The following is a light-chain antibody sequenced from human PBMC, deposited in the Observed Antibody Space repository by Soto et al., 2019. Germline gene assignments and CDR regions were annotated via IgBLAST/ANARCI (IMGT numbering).Light chain of an antibody. CDR2: GNT. V-gene: IGLV1-40*01. CDR3: SPYTTTNTYV. CDR1: SSNIGAGYD. Sequence: QSVLTQPPSVSGAPGQRLTLSCTGSSSNIGAGYDVHWYQQLPGAAPKVVIYGNTNRPSGVPDRFSGSKSGTSASLAITGLQAEDEADYYCSPYTTTNTYVFGTGTKVTVL. J-gene: IGLJ1*01.